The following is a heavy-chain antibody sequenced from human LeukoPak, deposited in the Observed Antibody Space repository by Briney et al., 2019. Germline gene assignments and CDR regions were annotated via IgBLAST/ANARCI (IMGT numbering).Heavy chain of an antibody. CDR3: ARGGLFAYYFDY. CDR1: GFTFTTFA. Sequence: GGSLRLSGAASGFTFTTFAMNWVRQAPGKGLEWVSRIKGDEMTTNYADSVEGRFTISRDNAKNTVYLEINSLRAEDTAVYYCARGGLFAYYFDYWGQGTLVTVSS. D-gene: IGHD3-10*02. CDR2: IKGDEMTT. V-gene: IGHV3-74*01. J-gene: IGHJ4*02.